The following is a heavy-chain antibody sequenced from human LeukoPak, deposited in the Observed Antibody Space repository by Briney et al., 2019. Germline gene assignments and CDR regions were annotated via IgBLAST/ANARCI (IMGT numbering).Heavy chain of an antibody. CDR3: ATDPSTFALRN. CDR1: GFTFRTYS. Sequence: GGSLRLSCAASGFTFRTYSMSWVRQAPGKGLEWVSEISGTGDNTYYTDSVKGRFTISRDNSKNTLYLQMNSLRAEDTAVYYCATDPSTFALRNWGQGTLVPVSS. D-gene: IGHD3-3*02. V-gene: IGHV3-23*01. J-gene: IGHJ4*02. CDR2: ISGTGDNT.